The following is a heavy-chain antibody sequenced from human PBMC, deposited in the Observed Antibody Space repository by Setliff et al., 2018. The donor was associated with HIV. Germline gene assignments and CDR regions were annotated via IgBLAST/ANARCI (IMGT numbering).Heavy chain of an antibody. CDR2: INHSGST. J-gene: IGHJ4*02. CDR1: GGSFSGYY. V-gene: IGHV4-34*01. Sequence: SETLSPTCAVYGGSFSGYYWSWIRQPPGKGLEWIGEINHSGSTNFNPSLKSRVTISVDTSKNQFSLKLSSVTAADTAVYYCARGGLTAAGTLLLVGYFDYWGQGTLVTVSS. D-gene: IGHD6-13*01. CDR3: ARGGLTAAGTLLLVGYFDY.